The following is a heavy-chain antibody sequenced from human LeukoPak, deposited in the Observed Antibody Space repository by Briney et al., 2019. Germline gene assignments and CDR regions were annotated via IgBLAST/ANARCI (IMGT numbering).Heavy chain of an antibody. V-gene: IGHV3-30*18. CDR3: AKDTGGYQHYYYYYGMDV. J-gene: IGHJ6*02. D-gene: IGHD2-8*02. CDR1: GFTFSSYG. CDR2: ISYDGSNK. Sequence: GGSLRLSCAASGFTFSSYGMHWVRQAPGKGLEWVAVISYDGSNKYYADSVKGRFTISRDNSKNTLYLQMNSLRAEDTAVYYCAKDTGGYQHYYYYYGMDVWGQGTTVTVSS.